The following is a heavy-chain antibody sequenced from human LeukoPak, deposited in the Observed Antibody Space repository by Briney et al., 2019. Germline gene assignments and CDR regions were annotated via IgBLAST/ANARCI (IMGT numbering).Heavy chain of an antibody. Sequence: GRSLRLSCAASGFTFSSYGMHWVRQAPGKGLEWVAVISYDGSNKYYADSVKGRFTISRDNSKNTLDLQMNSLRAEDTAVYYCAKPATFYGSGSYSPWGQGTLVTVSS. CDR3: AKPATFYGSGSYSP. CDR1: GFTFSSYG. J-gene: IGHJ5*02. V-gene: IGHV3-30*18. D-gene: IGHD3-10*01. CDR2: ISYDGSNK.